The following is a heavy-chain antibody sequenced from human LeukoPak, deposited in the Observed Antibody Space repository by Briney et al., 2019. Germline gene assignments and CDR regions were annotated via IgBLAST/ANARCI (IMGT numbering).Heavy chain of an antibody. CDR2: IRYDGSNK. D-gene: IGHD4-17*01. V-gene: IGHV3-30*02. J-gene: IGHJ4*02. CDR1: GFTFSSYV. Sequence: GGSLRLSCAASGFTFSSYVMHWVRQAPGKGLEWVAFIRYDGSNKYYADSVKGRFTISRDYSKNTLYLQVNSLRPEDTAVYYCAKLSGAYGDSRDYWGQGTLVTVSS. CDR3: AKLSGAYGDSRDY.